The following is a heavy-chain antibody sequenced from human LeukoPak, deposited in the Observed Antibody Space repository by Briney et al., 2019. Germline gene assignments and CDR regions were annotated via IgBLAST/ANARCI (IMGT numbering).Heavy chain of an antibody. CDR1: GFTFASYA. CDR3: AKRGVVIRVILVGFHKEAYYFDS. D-gene: IGHD3-22*01. Sequence: GGSLRLSCAASGFTFASYAMSWVRQAPGKGLEWVSSIHSSVTTYYADSVKGRFTISRDNSRNTLYLQMNSLRAEDTAVYFFAKRGVVIRVILVGFHKEAYYFDSWGQGALVTVSS. V-gene: IGHV3-23*01. CDR2: IHSSVTT. J-gene: IGHJ4*02.